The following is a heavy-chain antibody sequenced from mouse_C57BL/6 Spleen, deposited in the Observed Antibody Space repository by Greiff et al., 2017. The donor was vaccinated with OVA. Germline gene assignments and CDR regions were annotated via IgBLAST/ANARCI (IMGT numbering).Heavy chain of an antibody. CDR1: GYTFTDYY. CDR3: GRDSSYEFAY. V-gene: IGHV1-26*01. Sequence: VQLQQSGPELVKPGASVKISCKASGYTFTDYYMNWVKQRHGKSLEWMGDINPNNGGTRYNQKFKGKATLTVDKTSSTADMELLSRTSEDSAVYYCGRDSSYEFAYWGQGTLVTVSA. J-gene: IGHJ3*01. D-gene: IGHD1-1*01. CDR2: INPNNGGT.